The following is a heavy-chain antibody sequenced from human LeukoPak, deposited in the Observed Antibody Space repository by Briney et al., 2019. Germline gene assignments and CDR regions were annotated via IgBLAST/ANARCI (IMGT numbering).Heavy chain of an antibody. J-gene: IGHJ3*02. CDR1: GFTFSSYS. CDR2: ISSSSSTI. CDR3: AGNSSGYYPDAFDI. Sequence: GGSLRLSCAASGFTFSSYSMNWVRQAPGKGLEWVSYISSSSSTICYADSVKGRFTISRDNAKNSLYLQMNSLRDEDTAVYYCAGNSSGYYPDAFDIWGQGTMVTVSS. D-gene: IGHD3-22*01. V-gene: IGHV3-48*02.